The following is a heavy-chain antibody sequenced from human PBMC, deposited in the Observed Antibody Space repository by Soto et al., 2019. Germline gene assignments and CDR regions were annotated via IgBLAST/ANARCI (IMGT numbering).Heavy chain of an antibody. CDR2: INHSGST. CDR3: ARGRTYDAFDS. Sequence: SETLSLTCADYGGSFSGYYWSWIREPPGKGLEWIGEINHSGSTNYNPSLKSRVTISVDTSKTQFYLKLSSVTAADTAVYYCARGRTYDAFDSCGQGTMVTVSS. V-gene: IGHV4-34*01. CDR1: GGSFSGYY. J-gene: IGHJ3*02.